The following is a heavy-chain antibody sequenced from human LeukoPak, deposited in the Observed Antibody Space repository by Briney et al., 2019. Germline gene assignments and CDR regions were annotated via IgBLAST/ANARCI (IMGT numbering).Heavy chain of an antibody. V-gene: IGHV1-2*02. CDR1: GYTFSDYY. CDR3: ATLRRSGWYIGD. J-gene: IGHJ4*02. CDR2: INPNSGGT. Sequence: GASVKVSCKASGYTFSDYYMHWVRQAPGQGLEWMGWINPNSGGTTYAEKVQGRVTMTRDTSITTAYMELSSLRSDDTAMYYCATLRRSGWYIGDWGQGTLVTVSS. D-gene: IGHD6-19*01.